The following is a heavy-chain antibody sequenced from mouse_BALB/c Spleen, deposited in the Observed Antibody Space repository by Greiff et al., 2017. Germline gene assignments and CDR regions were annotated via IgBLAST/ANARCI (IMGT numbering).Heavy chain of an antibody. CDR3: ARSFDGYYPRYFDV. CDR1: GYAFTNYW. J-gene: IGHJ1*01. CDR2: IYPGSGNT. V-gene: IGHV1-63*01. D-gene: IGHD2-3*01. Sequence: QVHLKESGAELVRPGTSVKISCKASGYAFTNYWLGWVKQRPGHGLEWIGDIYPGSGNTYYNEKFKGKATLTADKSSSTAYMQLSSLTSEDSAVYFCARSFDGYYPRYFDVWGAGTTVTVSS.